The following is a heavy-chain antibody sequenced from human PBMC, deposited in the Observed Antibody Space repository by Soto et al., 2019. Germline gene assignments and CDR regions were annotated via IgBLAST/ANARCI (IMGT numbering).Heavy chain of an antibody. CDR1: GFTFSSYA. CDR2: ISYDGSNK. V-gene: IGHV3-30-3*01. D-gene: IGHD3-22*01. Sequence: LRLSCAASGFTFSSYAMHWVRQAPGKGLEWVAVISYDGSNKYYADSVKGRFTISRDNSKNTLYLQMNSLRAEDTAVYYCASSNKGYYYDSSGYYGNYYYGMDVWGQGTTVTVSS. CDR3: ASSNKGYYYDSSGYYGNYYYGMDV. J-gene: IGHJ6*02.